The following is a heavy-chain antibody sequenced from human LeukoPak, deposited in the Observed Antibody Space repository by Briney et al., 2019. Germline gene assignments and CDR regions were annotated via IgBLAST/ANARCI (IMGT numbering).Heavy chain of an antibody. CDR2: MYPGDSVT. V-gene: IGHV5-51*01. Sequence: GLSLKIYCNGSAYSFSRYWIGWAGQMRGKGMEWMGIMYPGDSVTGYSPSFQGQVTISADKSISAAYLQWSSLKASDTAMYYCARRDGRNSDYWGQGTLVTVSS. CDR3: ARRDGRNSDY. D-gene: IGHD4-23*01. J-gene: IGHJ4*02. CDR1: AYSFSRYW.